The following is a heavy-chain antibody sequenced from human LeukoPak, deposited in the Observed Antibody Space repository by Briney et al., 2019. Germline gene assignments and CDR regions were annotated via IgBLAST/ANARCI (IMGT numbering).Heavy chain of an antibody. D-gene: IGHD3-9*01. CDR1: GFSFSSYS. J-gene: IGHJ4*02. CDR3: LSMGVEILSL. Sequence: GGSLRLSCAASGFSFSSYSMDWVRQAPGKGLEWVSTVGSWSTYTDYADSVKGRFTISRDNAKNLLYLQMNSLRAEDTAIYYCLSMGVEILSLWGQGTLVTVSS. V-gene: IGHV3-21*01. CDR2: VGSWSTYT.